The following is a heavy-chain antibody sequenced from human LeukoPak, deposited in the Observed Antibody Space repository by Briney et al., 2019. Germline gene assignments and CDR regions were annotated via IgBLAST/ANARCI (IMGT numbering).Heavy chain of an antibody. J-gene: IGHJ6*03. CDR1: GFNFSGYG. V-gene: IGHV3-23*01. D-gene: IGHD4/OR15-4a*01. CDR2: IVDTGDAT. Sequence: PGGSLRLSCGASGFNFSGYGMRWGRQAPGKGVEGGSTIVDTGDATFYAASVRGRFTISRDSSKNTLYLQMNSLRADDTAVYYCAKERGHPLPNYHMDVWGKGTTVTVSS. CDR3: AKERGHPLPNYHMDV.